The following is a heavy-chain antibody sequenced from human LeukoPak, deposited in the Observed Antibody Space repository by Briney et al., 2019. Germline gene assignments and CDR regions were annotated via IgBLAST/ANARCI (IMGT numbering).Heavy chain of an antibody. D-gene: IGHD3-10*01. V-gene: IGHV3-7*01. J-gene: IGHJ4*02. CDR1: AFTFGSSW. CDR3: ARERITYYFGSGGYYFDY. Sequence: GGSLRLSCVASAFTFGSSWMSWVRQAPGKGLEGVADIKQDGSEKYYVDSVKGRFTISRDTAKNSLFLQMNSLRVEDTAVYYCARERITYYFGSGGYYFDYWGQGTLVTVSS. CDR2: IKQDGSEK.